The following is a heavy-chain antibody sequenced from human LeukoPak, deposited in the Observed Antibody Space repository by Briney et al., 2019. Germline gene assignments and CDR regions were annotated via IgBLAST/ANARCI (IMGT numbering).Heavy chain of an antibody. D-gene: IGHD3-9*01. CDR1: GGSISSYY. J-gene: IGHJ5*02. CDR2: INHSGST. V-gene: IGHV4-34*01. Sequence: PSETLSLTCTVSGGSISSYYWSWIRQPPGKGLEWIGEINHSGSTNYNPSLKSRVTISVDTSKNQFSLKLSSVTAADTAVYYCASLVYDILTGYYMAWFDPWGQGTLVTVSS. CDR3: ASLVYDILTGYYMAWFDP.